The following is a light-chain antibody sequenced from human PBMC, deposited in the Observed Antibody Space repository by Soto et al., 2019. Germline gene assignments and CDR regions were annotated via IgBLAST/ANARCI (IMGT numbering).Light chain of an antibody. CDR1: KLGHKY. J-gene: IGLJ2*01. Sequence: SYELTQPPSVSVSPGQTVSITCSGDKLGHKYACWYQQKPGQSPVLVIYQDNKRPSGIPERFSGFNSGNTATLTISGTQAMDEADYYCQAWDSSTVVFGGGTKVTVL. CDR3: QAWDSSTVV. V-gene: IGLV3-1*01. CDR2: QDN.